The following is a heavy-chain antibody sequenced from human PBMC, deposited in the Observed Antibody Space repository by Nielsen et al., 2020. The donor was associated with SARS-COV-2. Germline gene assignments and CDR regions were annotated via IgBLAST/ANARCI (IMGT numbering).Heavy chain of an antibody. CDR2: FYSGGTT. J-gene: IGHJ4*02. CDR1: GFIVSSKY. D-gene: IGHD1-26*01. V-gene: IGHV3-53*01. Sequence: GESLKISCAASGFIVSSKYMNWVRQAPGKGLEWVSVFYSGGTTLYADSVKGRFIISRDNSRNTLYLQMNSLRAEDTAKYYCASHLVGDTVWWGQGTLVTVSS. CDR3: ASHLVGDTVW.